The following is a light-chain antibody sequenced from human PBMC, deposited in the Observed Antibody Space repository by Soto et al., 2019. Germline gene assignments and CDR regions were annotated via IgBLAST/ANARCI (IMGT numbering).Light chain of an antibody. Sequence: VLTQSPVTLSLSPGDRATVSCGASQTVSTNSLAWYQQKPGLAPRLLIYDASTRATGIPDRFSGSGSGTDFTLTISKVEPEDFAVYFCQQYGSSPLTFGPGTKADF. CDR1: QTVSTNS. J-gene: IGKJ3*01. CDR3: QQYGSSPLT. V-gene: IGKV3D-20*01. CDR2: DAS.